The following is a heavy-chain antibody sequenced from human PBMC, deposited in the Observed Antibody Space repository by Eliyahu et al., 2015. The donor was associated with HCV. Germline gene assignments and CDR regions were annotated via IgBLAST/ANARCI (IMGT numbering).Heavy chain of an antibody. J-gene: IGHJ4*02. CDR2: IYYNGNT. CDR1: GDSFTSYY. Sequence: QVQLRESGPGLVKPSETLSLTCTVSGDSFTSYYWSWIRQPPGKGLEWIAYIYYNGNTNYNPSLESRVTTSVDTSKKQFSLKLSSVTAADTAIYYCAKIQLWFGDQTNYFDYWGPGTLVTVSS. D-gene: IGHD3-10*01. CDR3: AKIQLWFGDQTNYFDY. V-gene: IGHV4-59*01.